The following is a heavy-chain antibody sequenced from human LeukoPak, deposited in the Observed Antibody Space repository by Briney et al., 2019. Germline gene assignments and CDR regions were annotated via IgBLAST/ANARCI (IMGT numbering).Heavy chain of an antibody. V-gene: IGHV4-39*01. CDR2: IYYTGNT. CDR3: VRHQEGMVRGVLYYMDV. D-gene: IGHD3-10*01. J-gene: IGHJ6*03. CDR1: GDTISTSDHY. Sequence: SETLSLTCSVSGDTISTSDHYWGWIRQPPGKGLEWIGSIYYTGNTYYNPSLKSRVTISVDTSNNQFSLKLSSVTAADTAVYYCVRHQEGMVRGVLYYMDVWGTGTTVTISS.